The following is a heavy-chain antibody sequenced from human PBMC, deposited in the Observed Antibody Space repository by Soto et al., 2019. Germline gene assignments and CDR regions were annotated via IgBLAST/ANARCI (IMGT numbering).Heavy chain of an antibody. CDR1: GFTFSSYG. Sequence: GGSLRLSCAASGFTFSSYGMHWVRQAPGKGLEWVAVIWYDGSNKYYADSMKGRFTISRDNSKNTLYLQMNSLRAEDTAVYYCARASRGGDYYYYGMDVWGQGATVTVSS. D-gene: IGHD3-16*01. CDR3: ARASRGGDYYYYGMDV. CDR2: IWYDGSNK. V-gene: IGHV3-33*01. J-gene: IGHJ6*02.